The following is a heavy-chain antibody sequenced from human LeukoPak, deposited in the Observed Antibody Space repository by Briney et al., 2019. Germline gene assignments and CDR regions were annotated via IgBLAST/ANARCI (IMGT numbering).Heavy chain of an antibody. CDR1: GFSLSTSGMC. J-gene: IGHJ4*02. V-gene: IGHV2-70*01. D-gene: IGHD6-19*01. Sequence: SGPTLVNPTQTLTLTCTFSGFSLSTSGMCVSWIRQPPGKALEWLALLDWDDDKHYSTSLRTRLTISKDTSKNQVVHTMTNMDPVDTATYYCARTSGYSSGWYLFDYWGQGTLVTVSS. CDR2: LDWDDDK. CDR3: ARTSGYSSGWYLFDY.